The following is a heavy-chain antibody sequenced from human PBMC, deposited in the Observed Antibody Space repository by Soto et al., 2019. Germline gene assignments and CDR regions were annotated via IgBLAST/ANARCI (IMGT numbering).Heavy chain of an antibody. D-gene: IGHD6-13*01. Sequence: QVQLQQWGAGLLKPSETLSLTCAVYGGSFSGYYWSWIRQPPGKGLEWIGEINHSGSTNYNPSLKSRVTISVDTSKNQFSLMLSSVTAADTAVYYCARGRGSSSWYRYWGQGTLVTVSS. J-gene: IGHJ4*02. CDR1: GGSFSGYY. CDR2: INHSGST. V-gene: IGHV4-34*01. CDR3: ARGRGSSSWYRY.